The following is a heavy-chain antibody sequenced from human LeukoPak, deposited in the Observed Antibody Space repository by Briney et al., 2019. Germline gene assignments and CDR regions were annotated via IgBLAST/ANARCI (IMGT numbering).Heavy chain of an antibody. V-gene: IGHV3-53*01. Sequence: GGSLRLSCAASGFTVSSNYMSWVRQAPGKGLEWVSVIYSGGSTYYADSVKGRFTISRDNSKNTLYLQMNSLRAEDTAVYYCARFAEDCGMDVWGQGTTVTVSS. CDR2: IYSGGST. J-gene: IGHJ6*02. CDR3: ARFAEDCGMDV. D-gene: IGHD3-10*01. CDR1: GFTVSSNY.